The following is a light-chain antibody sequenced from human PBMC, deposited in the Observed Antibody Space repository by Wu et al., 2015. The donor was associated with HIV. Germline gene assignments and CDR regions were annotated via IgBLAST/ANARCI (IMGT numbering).Light chain of an antibody. CDR2: GAS. CDR1: QSVNSSY. J-gene: IGKJ1*01. V-gene: IGKV3-20*01. CDR3: QQYDNSQWT. Sequence: EIVLTQSPGTLSLSPGERATLSCRASQSVNSSYLAWYQQKPGQAPRLLIYGASSRATGIPDRFSGSGSGTDFTLTISRLEPEDYAVYYCQQYDNSQWTFGQGTKVEIK.